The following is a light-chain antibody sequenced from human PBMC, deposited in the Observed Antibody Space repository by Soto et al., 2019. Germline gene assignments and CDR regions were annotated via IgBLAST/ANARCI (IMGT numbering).Light chain of an antibody. Sequence: QLVLTQPPSVSAAPGLKVTISCSGSSSNIGNNYVSWYQQFPGTAPKVIIFDNDERPSGTPDRFSGSKSGTSATLVITELQTGDEADYYCGTWDSTLSSDVFGGGTKLTVL. J-gene: IGLJ3*02. CDR1: SSNIGNNY. CDR2: DND. CDR3: GTWDSTLSSDV. V-gene: IGLV1-51*01.